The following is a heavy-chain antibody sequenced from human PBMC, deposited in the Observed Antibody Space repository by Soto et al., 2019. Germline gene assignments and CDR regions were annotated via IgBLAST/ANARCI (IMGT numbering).Heavy chain of an antibody. CDR3: AKQGVEVAATRGEYYYYYYMDV. CDR2: ISYDGSNK. D-gene: IGHD2-15*01. J-gene: IGHJ6*03. CDR1: GFTFSSYG. Sequence: QVQLVESGGGVVQPGRSLRLSCAASGFTFSSYGMHWVRQAPGKGLEWVAVISYDGSNKYYADSVKGRFTISRDNSKNTLYLQMNSLRAEDTAVYYCAKQGVEVAATRGEYYYYYYMDVWGKGTTVTVSS. V-gene: IGHV3-30*18.